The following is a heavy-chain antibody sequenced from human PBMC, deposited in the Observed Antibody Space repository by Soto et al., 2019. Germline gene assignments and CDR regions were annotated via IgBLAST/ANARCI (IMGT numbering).Heavy chain of an antibody. CDR3: VKDSTVSGVRQGMDY. D-gene: IGHD1-1*01. Sequence: GGSLRLSCAASGFIFDDFAMHWFRQAPGKGLEWVAGIIWNSAYIVYGDSVKGRFTVSRDNAKKSLYLQMNSLRPEDSATYYCVKDSTVSGVRQGMDYWGRGTLVTV. CDR1: GFIFDDFA. CDR2: IIWNSAYI. V-gene: IGHV3-9*01. J-gene: IGHJ4*01.